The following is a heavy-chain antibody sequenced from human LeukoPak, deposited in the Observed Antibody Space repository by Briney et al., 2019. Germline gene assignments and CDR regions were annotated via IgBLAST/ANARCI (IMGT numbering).Heavy chain of an antibody. CDR3: AKTRPLDSSSWSHGDY. J-gene: IGHJ4*02. V-gene: IGHV3-23*01. Sequence: GGSLRLSCAASGFTFSSYAMSWVRQAPGKGLEWVSGISGSGGTTYYADSVKGRFTISRDNSKNTLYLQMNSLRAEDTAVYYCAKTRPLDSSSWSHGDYWGQGTLVTVSS. CDR1: GFTFSSYA. CDR2: ISGSGGTT. D-gene: IGHD6-13*01.